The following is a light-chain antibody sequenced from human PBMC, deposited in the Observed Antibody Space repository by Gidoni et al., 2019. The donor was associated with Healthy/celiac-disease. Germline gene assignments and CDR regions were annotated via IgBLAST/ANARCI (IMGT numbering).Light chain of an antibody. J-gene: IGKJ1*01. CDR1: QGISSY. Sequence: DIQLTQSPSFLSASGGDRDTISCRASQGISSYLAWYQQKPGKAPNLLIYAASTLQSGVPSRFSGSGSGTEFTLTISSLQPEDFATYYCQQLNSYPRTFGRGTKVEIK. CDR2: AAS. V-gene: IGKV1-9*01. CDR3: QQLNSYPRT.